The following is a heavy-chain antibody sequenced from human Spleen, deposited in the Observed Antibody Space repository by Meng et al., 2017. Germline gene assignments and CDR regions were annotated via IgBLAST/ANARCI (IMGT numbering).Heavy chain of an antibody. CDR2: INPNSGGT. Sequence: ASVKVSCKASGYPFTGYYMHWVRQAPGQGLEWVGWINPNSGGTNYAQTFQGRVTMTRDTSISTAYMELSRLRSDDTAVYYCAKVGPYSTNFNWGQGTLVTVSS. CDR1: GYPFTGYY. V-gene: IGHV1-2*02. CDR3: AKVGPYSTNFN. D-gene: IGHD6-13*01. J-gene: IGHJ4*02.